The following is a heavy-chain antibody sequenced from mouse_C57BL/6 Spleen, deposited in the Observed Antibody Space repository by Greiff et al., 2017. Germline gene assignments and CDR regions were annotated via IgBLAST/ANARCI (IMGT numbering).Heavy chain of an antibody. V-gene: IGHV5-6*02. CDR1: GFTFSSYG. Sequence: DVMLVESGGDLVKPGGSLKLSCAASGFTFSSYGMSWVRQTPDKRLEWVATISSGGSYTYYPDSVKGRFTISRDNAKNTLYLQMSSLKSEDTAMYYCARPNDGYYGDFDYWGQGTTLTVSS. D-gene: IGHD2-3*01. J-gene: IGHJ2*01. CDR2: ISSGGSYT. CDR3: ARPNDGYYGDFDY.